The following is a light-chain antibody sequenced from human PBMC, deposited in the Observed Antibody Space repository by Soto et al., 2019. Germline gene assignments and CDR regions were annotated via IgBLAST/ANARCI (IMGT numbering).Light chain of an antibody. CDR3: CLYVGGRTYV. Sequence: QSLLTQPASVSGSPGQSITISCTGTSSDVGGYSYVSWYQQNPGKTPKLVIYDDTKRPSGVSSRFSGSKSGNTASLTISGLQTEDEADYYCCLYVGGRTYVLGNGTKVTVL. CDR2: DDT. J-gene: IGLJ1*01. CDR1: SSDVGGYSY. V-gene: IGLV2-23*01.